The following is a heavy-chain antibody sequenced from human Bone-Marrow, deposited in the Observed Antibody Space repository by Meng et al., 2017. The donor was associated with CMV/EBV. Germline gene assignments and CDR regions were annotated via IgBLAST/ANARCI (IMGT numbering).Heavy chain of an antibody. CDR1: GDSVSSNSAA. Sequence: ETLSLTCAISGDSVSSNSAAWNWIRQSPSRGLEWLGRTYYRSKWYNDYAVSVKSRITINPDTSKNQFSLQLNSVTPEDTAVYYCARVHYYDSSGYYYAGWFDPWGQGILVTVSS. J-gene: IGHJ5*02. V-gene: IGHV6-1*01. CDR2: TYYRSKWYN. CDR3: ARVHYYDSSGYYYAGWFDP. D-gene: IGHD3-22*01.